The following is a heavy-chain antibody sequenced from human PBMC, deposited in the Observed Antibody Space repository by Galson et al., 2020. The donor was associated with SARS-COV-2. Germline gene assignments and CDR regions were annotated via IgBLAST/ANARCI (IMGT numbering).Heavy chain of an antibody. Sequence: GESLKISCRASGYTFTSYGISWVRQAPGQGPEWMGWISVYTGDTKYEHKVQGRVTMTTDTSTSTAYMELRSLRSDDTAVYYCGRDTNTYGKRYDNWGKGTMVTVSS. J-gene: IGHJ4*02. CDR2: ISVYTGDT. CDR3: GRDTNTYGKRYDN. V-gene: IGHV1-18*01. CDR1: GYTFTSYG. D-gene: IGHD5-18*01.